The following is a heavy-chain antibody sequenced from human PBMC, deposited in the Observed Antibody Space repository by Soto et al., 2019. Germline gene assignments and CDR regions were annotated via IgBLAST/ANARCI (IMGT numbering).Heavy chain of an antibody. CDR3: ARVNYDILTGYPVSFDY. V-gene: IGHV4-4*02. Sequence: PLETLSLTCAVSGGSISSSNWWSWVRQPPGKGLEWIGEIYHSGSTNYNPSLKSRVTISVDKSKNQFSLKLSSVTAADTAVYYCARVNYDILTGYPVSFDYWGQGTLVTVSS. CDR2: IYHSGST. CDR1: GGSISSSNW. D-gene: IGHD3-9*01. J-gene: IGHJ4*02.